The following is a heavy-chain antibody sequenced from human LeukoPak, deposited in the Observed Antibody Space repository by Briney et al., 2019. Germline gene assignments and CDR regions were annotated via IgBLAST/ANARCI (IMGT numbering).Heavy chain of an antibody. CDR1: GFSFSTSG. V-gene: IGHV3-30*02. CDR2: IKADGSDQ. Sequence: GGSLRLSCAGSGFSFSTSGMHWVRQAPGKGLEWAALIKADGSDQYYADSVKGRFTISRDNSKDTLFLQMNSLRAEDSALYYCANLYSDNEVYWGQGTLVTVSS. D-gene: IGHD3-16*01. J-gene: IGHJ4*02. CDR3: ANLYSDNEVY.